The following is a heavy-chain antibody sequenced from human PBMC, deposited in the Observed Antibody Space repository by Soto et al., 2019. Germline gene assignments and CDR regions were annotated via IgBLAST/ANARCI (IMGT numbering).Heavy chain of an antibody. CDR1: GFTFSSYG. CDR3: AKVPSKNGMDV. Sequence: PGGSLRLSCAASGFTFSSYGMHWVRQAPGKGLEWVAVISYDGSNKYYADSVKGRFTISRDNSKNTLYLQMNSLRAEDTAVYYCAKVPSKNGMDVWGQGTTVTVSS. J-gene: IGHJ6*02. V-gene: IGHV3-30*18. CDR2: ISYDGSNK.